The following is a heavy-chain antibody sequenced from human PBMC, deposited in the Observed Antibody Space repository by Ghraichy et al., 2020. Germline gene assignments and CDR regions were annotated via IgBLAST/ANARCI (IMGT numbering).Heavy chain of an antibody. Sequence: GGSLRLSCAASGFTFSSYEMNWVRQAPGKGLEWVSHISGSGSAINYADSVKGRFTISRDNAKNSLYLQMNSLRGEDTALYYCARQLSGHYYNYGMDVWGQGTTVTVSS. CDR3: ARQLSGHYYNYGMDV. D-gene: IGHD5-12*01. CDR1: GFTFSSYE. CDR2: ISGSGSAI. J-gene: IGHJ6*02. V-gene: IGHV3-48*03.